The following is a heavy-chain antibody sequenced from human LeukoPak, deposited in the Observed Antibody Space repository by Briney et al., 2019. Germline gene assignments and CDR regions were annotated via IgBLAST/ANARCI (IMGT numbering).Heavy chain of an antibody. CDR1: GGSFSGYY. Sequence: SETLSLTCAVYGGSFSGYYWSWIRQPPGKGLEWIGEINHSGSTNYNPSLKSRVTISVDTSKNQFSLKLSSVTAADTAVYYCARTGNSSWYIYYYYMDVWGKGTTVTISS. CDR3: ARTGNSSWYIYYYYMDV. J-gene: IGHJ6*03. D-gene: IGHD6-13*01. CDR2: INHSGST. V-gene: IGHV4-34*01.